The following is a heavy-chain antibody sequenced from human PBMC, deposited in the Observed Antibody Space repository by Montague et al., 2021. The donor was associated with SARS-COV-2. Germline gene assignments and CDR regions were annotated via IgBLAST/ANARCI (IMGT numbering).Heavy chain of an antibody. CDR3: ARVHIVVVTAMRYFDL. J-gene: IGHJ2*01. V-gene: IGHV4-31*03. Sequence: TLSLTCTVSGGSISSGGYYWSWIRLHPGKGLEWIGYIYYSGSTYYNPSLKSRVTISVDTSKNQFSLKLSSVTAADTAVYYCARVHIVVVTAMRYFDLWGRGTLVTVSS. CDR2: IYYSGST. D-gene: IGHD2-21*02. CDR1: GGSISSGGYY.